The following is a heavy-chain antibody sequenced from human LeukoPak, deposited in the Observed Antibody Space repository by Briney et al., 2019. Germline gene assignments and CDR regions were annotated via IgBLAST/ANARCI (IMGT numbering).Heavy chain of an antibody. D-gene: IGHD3-3*01. CDR2: IYTSGST. V-gene: IGHV4-61*02. CDR3: ARDRTIFGVVTDAFDI. Sequence: PSQTLSLTCTVSGGSISSGRYYWSWIRQSAGKGLEWIGRIYTSGSTNYNPSLKSRVTISVDTSKNQFSLKLGSVTAADTAVYYCARDRTIFGVVTDAFDIWGQGTMDTVSS. CDR1: GGSISSGRYY. J-gene: IGHJ3*02.